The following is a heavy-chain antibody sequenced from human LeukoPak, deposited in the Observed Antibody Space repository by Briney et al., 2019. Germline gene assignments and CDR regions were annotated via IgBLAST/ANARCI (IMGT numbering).Heavy chain of an antibody. D-gene: IGHD5-18*01. V-gene: IGHV1-2*02. CDR1: GYTFTGYY. Sequence: ASVKVSCKASGYTFTGYYMHWVRQAPGQGLEWMGWINPSSGGTNYAQKFQGRVTMTRDTSISTAYMELSRLRSDDTAVYYCAREDGYSYGYFDYWGQGTLVTVSS. CDR2: INPSSGGT. CDR3: AREDGYSYGYFDY. J-gene: IGHJ4*02.